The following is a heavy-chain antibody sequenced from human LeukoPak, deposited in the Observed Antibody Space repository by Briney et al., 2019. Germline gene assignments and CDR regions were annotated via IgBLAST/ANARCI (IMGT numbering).Heavy chain of an antibody. CDR3: ARGHPHYSGSYNYFDF. Sequence: GGSLRLSCAASGFTFSSYALHWVRQAPGKGLEWVALISYDESNKYYADSVKGRFTISRDNSNSALHLQMNSLKPADTAVYYCARGHPHYSGSYNYFDFWGQGTLVTVSS. CDR1: GFTFSSYA. CDR2: ISYDESNK. D-gene: IGHD3-10*01. J-gene: IGHJ4*02. V-gene: IGHV3-30-3*01.